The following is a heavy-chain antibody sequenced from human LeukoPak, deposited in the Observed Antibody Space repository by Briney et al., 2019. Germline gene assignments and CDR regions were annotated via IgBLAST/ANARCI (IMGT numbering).Heavy chain of an antibody. V-gene: IGHV3-21*01. CDR3: ARDRIAVAAVDP. J-gene: IGHJ5*02. CDR2: ISSSSSYI. CDR1: GFTFSSHS. D-gene: IGHD6-19*01. Sequence: GGSLRLSCAASGFTFSSHSMNWVRRAPGKGLEWVSSISSSSSYIYYADSVKGRFTISRDNAKNSLYLQMNSLRAEDTAVYYCARDRIAVAAVDPWGQGTLVTVSS.